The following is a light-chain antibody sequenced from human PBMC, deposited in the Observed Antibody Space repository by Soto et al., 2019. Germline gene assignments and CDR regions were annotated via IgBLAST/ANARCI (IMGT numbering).Light chain of an antibody. CDR3: ALYMGSGIWV. Sequence: QTVVTQEPSFSVAPGRTVTFTCGLSSGSVSTTYHPSWYQQTPGQAPRTLIYNTDIRSSRVPDRFSGSILGNTAALTITGAQADDESHYYCALYMGSGIWVFGGGTKVTVL. CDR1: SGSVSTTYH. CDR2: NTD. J-gene: IGLJ3*02. V-gene: IGLV8-61*01.